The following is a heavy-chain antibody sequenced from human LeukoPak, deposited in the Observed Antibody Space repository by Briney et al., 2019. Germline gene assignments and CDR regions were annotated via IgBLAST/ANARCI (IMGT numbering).Heavy chain of an antibody. V-gene: IGHV1-69*01. CDR2: IIPIFGTA. D-gene: IGHD1-26*01. CDR3: AANEWELLQYEYAFDI. J-gene: IGHJ3*02. Sequence: ASVKVSCKGSGGTFSSYAISWVRQAPGQGLEWMGGIIPIFGTANYAQKFQGRVTITADESTSTAYMELSSLRSEDTAVYYCAANEWELLQYEYAFDIWGQGTMVTVSS. CDR1: GGTFSSYA.